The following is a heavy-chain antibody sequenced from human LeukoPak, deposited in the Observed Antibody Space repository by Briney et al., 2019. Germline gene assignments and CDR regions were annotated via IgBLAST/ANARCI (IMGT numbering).Heavy chain of an antibody. CDR3: ARNKLIRSGYWGSRVDTDY. CDR1: GFTFSDYY. Sequence: GGSLRLSCAASGFTFSDYYMSWIRQVPGKGLEWVSHISSSGSIIYYADSVKGRFTISRDNAKNSLYLQMNSVRAEDTAVYYCARNKLIRSGYWGSRVDTDYWGQGTLVTVSS. D-gene: IGHD5-18*01. CDR2: ISSSGSII. V-gene: IGHV3-11*04. J-gene: IGHJ4*02.